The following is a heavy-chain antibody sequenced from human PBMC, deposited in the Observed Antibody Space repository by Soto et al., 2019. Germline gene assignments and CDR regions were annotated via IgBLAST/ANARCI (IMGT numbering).Heavy chain of an antibody. Sequence: PSETLSLTCTVSGGSINSGDYYWSWIRQPPGKGLEWTGYIYDSGSTYYNPSLKSRVTMSVDTSKNEFSLKLSSVTAADTAVYYCARSGAPAASYYYAMDVWGQGTTVTVS. D-gene: IGHD2-2*01. J-gene: IGHJ6*02. CDR1: GGSINSGDYY. CDR2: IYDSGST. CDR3: ARSGAPAASYYYAMDV. V-gene: IGHV4-30-4*01.